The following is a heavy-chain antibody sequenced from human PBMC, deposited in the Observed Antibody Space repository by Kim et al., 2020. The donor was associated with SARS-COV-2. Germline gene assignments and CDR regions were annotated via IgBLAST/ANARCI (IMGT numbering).Heavy chain of an antibody. CDR2: INLNSGGT. J-gene: IGHJ5*02. V-gene: IGHV1-2*05. D-gene: IGHD2-2*01. Sequence: ASVKVSCKTSGYTFTGYYMHWVRQAPGQGLEWMGRINLNSGGTNYAQKFQGRVTLTRDTSISTAYMELSRLISDDAVVYYCARGSDQADNWFDPWGQGTLVTVSS. CDR3: ARGSDQADNWFDP. CDR1: GYTFTGYY.